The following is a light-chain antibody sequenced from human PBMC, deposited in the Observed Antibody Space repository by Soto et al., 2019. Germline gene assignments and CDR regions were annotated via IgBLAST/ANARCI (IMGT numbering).Light chain of an antibody. J-gene: IGLJ3*02. CDR2: STN. V-gene: IGLV1-44*01. CDR1: GSNIATNT. CDR3: AAWDDSLLAWV. Sequence: QSVLTQPPSASGTHGQRVTISCSGSGSNIATNTVNWYQHLPGTAPKLLMYSTNQRPSGVPARFSGSMSGTSASLAISGLQSEDEGDYYCAAWDDSLLAWVFGGGTKLTVL.